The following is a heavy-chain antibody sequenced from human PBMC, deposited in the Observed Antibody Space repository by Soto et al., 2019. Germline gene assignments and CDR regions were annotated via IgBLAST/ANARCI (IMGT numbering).Heavy chain of an antibody. CDR3: AKEDLGGSGWYSYYFDY. CDR1: GFTFSSYG. CDR2: ISYDGSNK. Sequence: GGSLRLSCAASGFTFSSYGMHWVRQAPGKGLEWVAVISYDGSNKYYADSVKGRFTISRDNSKNTLYLQMNSLRAEDTAVYYCAKEDLGGSGWYSYYFDYWGQGTLVTVSS. D-gene: IGHD6-19*01. J-gene: IGHJ4*02. V-gene: IGHV3-30*18.